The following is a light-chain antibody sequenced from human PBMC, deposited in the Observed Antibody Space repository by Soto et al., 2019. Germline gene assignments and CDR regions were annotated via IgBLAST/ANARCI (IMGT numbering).Light chain of an antibody. CDR2: AAS. CDR1: QGISNY. CDR3: QKYDSVPQT. V-gene: IGKV1-27*01. Sequence: DIQMTQSPSSLSASVGDGVTITCRASQGISNYLAWYQQKPGKVPKVLIYAASTLQSGVPSRFSGSGSGTDFTLTISNLRPEDVATYYCQKYDSVPQTFGQGTKVEIK. J-gene: IGKJ1*01.